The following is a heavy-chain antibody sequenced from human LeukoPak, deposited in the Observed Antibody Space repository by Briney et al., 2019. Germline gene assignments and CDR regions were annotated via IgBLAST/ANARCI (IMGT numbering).Heavy chain of an antibody. V-gene: IGHV4-59*01. CDR2: IYRGST. CDR3: ARGEDYENDY. J-gene: IGHJ4*02. Sequence: SETLSLTCTVSGVSIRTYYWNWIRQPPGKGPEWIGYIYRGSTNYNPSFESRVTISVDTSKNQFSLKLSSVTAADTAVYYCARGEDYENDYWGQGILVTVSS. CDR1: GVSIRTYY. D-gene: IGHD4-17*01.